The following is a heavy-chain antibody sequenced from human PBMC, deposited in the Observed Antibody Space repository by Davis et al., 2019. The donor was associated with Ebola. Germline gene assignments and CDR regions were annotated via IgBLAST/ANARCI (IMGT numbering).Heavy chain of an antibody. CDR2: INSDGSRT. J-gene: IGHJ4*02. Sequence: GESLKISCAASGFTFDDYAMHWVRQAPGKGLVWVSHINSDGSRTSYADSVKGRSTISRDNTKNTLYLQMSSLRIEDTAVYYCVKGSITMTVVVYFDLWGQGTLVTVSS. V-gene: IGHV3-74*01. CDR1: GFTFDDYA. D-gene: IGHD3-22*01. CDR3: VKGSITMTVVVYFDL.